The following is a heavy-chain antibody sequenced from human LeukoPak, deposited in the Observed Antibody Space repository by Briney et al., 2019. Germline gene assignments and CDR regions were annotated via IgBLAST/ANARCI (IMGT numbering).Heavy chain of an antibody. D-gene: IGHD2-15*01. V-gene: IGHV1-8*02. J-gene: IGHJ4*02. CDR1: GYTFTSYG. CDR3: ARAGGYCGRISCPYYFDY. CDR2: MNPNRANT. Sequence: ASVKVSCKASGYTFTSYGISWVRQPTGQGLEWMGWMNPNRANTGYAQKFQGRVTMNRNTSISTAYMELSSLRSEDTAVYYCARAGGYCGRISCPYYFDYWGQGSLVAVSS.